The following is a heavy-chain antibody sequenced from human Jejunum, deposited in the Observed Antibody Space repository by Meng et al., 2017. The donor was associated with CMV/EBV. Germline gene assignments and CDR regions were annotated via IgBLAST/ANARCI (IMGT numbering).Heavy chain of an antibody. Sequence: SCTASEFSVIRNNMTWVRQAPGKGLEWVSAIYSGKSTYYADSVKGRFTISRDNSKNTLYLQMNSLRAEDTAVYYCAKKYSGSFDYWGQGTLVTVSS. D-gene: IGHD1-26*01. J-gene: IGHJ4*02. CDR1: EFSVIRNN. CDR2: IYSGKST. CDR3: AKKYSGSFDY. V-gene: IGHV3-53*01.